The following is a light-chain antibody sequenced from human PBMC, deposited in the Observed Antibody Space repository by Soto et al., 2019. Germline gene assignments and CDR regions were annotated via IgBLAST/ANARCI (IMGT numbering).Light chain of an antibody. CDR3: QAYDSSPLT. CDR2: GAS. J-gene: IGKJ4*01. V-gene: IGKV3-20*01. Sequence: EIVLTQSPGTLSLSPGERATLSCRASQSVSSSYLAWYQQKPGQAPRLLIYGASRSATGIPDRFSGSGSGTDFTLTISRLEPEDFAVYYCQAYDSSPLTFGGGTKVEIK. CDR1: QSVSSSY.